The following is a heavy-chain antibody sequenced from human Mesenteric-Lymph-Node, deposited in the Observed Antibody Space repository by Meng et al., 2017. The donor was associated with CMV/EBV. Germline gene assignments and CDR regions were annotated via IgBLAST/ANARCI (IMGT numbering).Heavy chain of an antibody. CDR3: AREEPGADGYNY. CDR1: GYSFTSYW. Sequence: CKGSGYSFTSYWITWVRQMPGKGLEWMGRIDPSDSYTNYSPSFQDHVTISADKSISTAYLQWSSLKASDTAMYYCAREEPGADGYNYWGQGTLVTVSS. V-gene: IGHV5-10-1*01. J-gene: IGHJ4*02. CDR2: IDPSDSYT. D-gene: IGHD5-24*01.